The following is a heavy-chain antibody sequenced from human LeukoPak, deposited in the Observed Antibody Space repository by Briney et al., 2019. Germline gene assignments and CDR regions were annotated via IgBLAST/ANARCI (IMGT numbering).Heavy chain of an antibody. Sequence: GGSLRLSCAASGFTFSDYYMRWIRQAPGKGLEWVSYISSSGSTIYYADSVKGRFTISRDNAKNSLYLQMNSLRAEDTAVYYCATRGDYYDSSGYYFDYWGQGTLVTVSS. D-gene: IGHD3-22*01. J-gene: IGHJ4*02. CDR1: GFTFSDYY. CDR3: ATRGDYYDSSGYYFDY. V-gene: IGHV3-11*01. CDR2: ISSSGSTI.